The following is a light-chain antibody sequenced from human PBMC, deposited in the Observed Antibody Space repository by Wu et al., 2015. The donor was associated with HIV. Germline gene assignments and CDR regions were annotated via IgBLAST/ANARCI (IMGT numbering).Light chain of an antibody. CDR1: QSVSRS. Sequence: EIVLTQSLATLSLSPGERATLACRASQSVSRSLAWYQQKPGQAPRLLIYDASNRAAGIPARFSGSGSGTDFTLTISSLEPEDFAVYYCQQRSTRPLTFGGGTKVEIK. CDR3: QQRSTRPLT. J-gene: IGKJ4*01. CDR2: DAS. V-gene: IGKV3-11*01.